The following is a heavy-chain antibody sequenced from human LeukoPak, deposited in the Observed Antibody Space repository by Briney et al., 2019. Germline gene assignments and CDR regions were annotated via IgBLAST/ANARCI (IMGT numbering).Heavy chain of an antibody. CDR1: GYTFTGYY. J-gene: IGHJ6*02. CDR2: INPNSGGT. CDR3: ARDGEAITGYSSSWFGIFDYYYYYGMDV. D-gene: IGHD6-13*01. Sequence: ASVKVSCKASGYTFTGYYMHWVRQAPGQGLEWMGWINPNSGGTNYAQKFQGRVTMTRDTSTSTAYMELSRLRSDDTAVYYCARDGEAITGYSSSWFGIFDYYYYYGMDVWGQGTTVTVSS. V-gene: IGHV1-2*02.